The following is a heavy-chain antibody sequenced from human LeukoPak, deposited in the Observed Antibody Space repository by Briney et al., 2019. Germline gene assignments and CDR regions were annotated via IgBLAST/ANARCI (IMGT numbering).Heavy chain of an antibody. CDR2: IYTSGST. D-gene: IGHD3-3*01. Sequence: SETLSLTCTVSGGSISSFYWSWIRQPAGKGLEWIGRIYTSGSTNYNPSLKSRVTMSVDTSKNQFSLKLSSVSAADTAVYYCAGRYFWSGYGSWFDPWGQGTLVTVSS. V-gene: IGHV4-4*07. CDR3: AGRYFWSGYGSWFDP. CDR1: GGSISSFY. J-gene: IGHJ5*02.